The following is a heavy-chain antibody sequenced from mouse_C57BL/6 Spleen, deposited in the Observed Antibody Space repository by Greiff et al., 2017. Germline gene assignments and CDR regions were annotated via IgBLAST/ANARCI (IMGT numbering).Heavy chain of an antibody. CDR2: IDPSDSYT. J-gene: IGHJ1*03. Sequence: QVQLQQPGAELVMPGASVKLSCKASGYTFTSYWMHWVKQRPGQGLEWIGEIDPSDSYTNYNQKFKGKSTLTVDKSSSTAYMQLSSLTSEDSAVYCCARLRRNWYFDVWGTGTTVTVSS. CDR1: GYTFTSYW. D-gene: IGHD2-12*01. CDR3: ARLRRNWYFDV. V-gene: IGHV1-69*01.